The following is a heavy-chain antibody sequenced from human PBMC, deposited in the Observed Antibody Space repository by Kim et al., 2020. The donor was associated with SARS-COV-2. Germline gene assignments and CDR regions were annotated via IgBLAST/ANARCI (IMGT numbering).Heavy chain of an antibody. CDR3: ARDRRLTIFAGGRSWFDP. D-gene: IGHD3-3*01. V-gene: IGHV7-4-1*02. J-gene: IGHJ5*02. CDR1: GYTFTSYV. CDR2: INTNTGNP. Sequence: ASVKVSCKASGYTFTSYVMNWVRQAPGQGLEWMGWINTNTGNPTYAQGFTGRFVFSLDTSVSTAYLQISSLKAEDTAVYYCARDRRLTIFAGGRSWFDPWGQGTLVTVSS.